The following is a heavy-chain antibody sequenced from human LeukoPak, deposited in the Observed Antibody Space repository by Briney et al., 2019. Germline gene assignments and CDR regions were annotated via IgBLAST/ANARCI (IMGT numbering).Heavy chain of an antibody. CDR2: ISYDGSNI. CDR3: AKDGPTVTIFGHFDY. J-gene: IGHJ4*01. D-gene: IGHD4-17*01. Sequence: GGSLRLSCAASGFAFSNYVMHWVRQAPGKGLEGVAVISYDGSNIYYADSVKGRFTISRDNSKNTLYLQMNSLSAEDTAVYYCAKDGPTVTIFGHFDYWGHGTLVTVSS. V-gene: IGHV3-30*18. CDR1: GFAFSNYV.